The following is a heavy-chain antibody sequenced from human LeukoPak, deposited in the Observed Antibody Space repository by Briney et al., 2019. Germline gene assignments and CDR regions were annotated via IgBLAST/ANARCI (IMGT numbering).Heavy chain of an antibody. CDR1: GFTFSSYE. CDR2: ISSSGSTI. D-gene: IGHD6-19*01. V-gene: IGHV3-48*03. J-gene: IGHJ4*02. CDR3: ARVSDISVAAYFDY. Sequence: GGSLRLSCAASGFTFSSYEMNWVRQAPGKGLEWVSYISSSGSTIYYADSVKGRFTISRDNAKNSLYLQMNSLRPEDTAFYYCARVSDISVAAYFDYWGQGTLVTVSS.